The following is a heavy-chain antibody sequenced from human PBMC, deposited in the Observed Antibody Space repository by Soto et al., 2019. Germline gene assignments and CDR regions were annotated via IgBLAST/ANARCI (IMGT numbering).Heavy chain of an antibody. CDR3: ARREIQGPIDY. CDR1: GYSISSSNW. CDR2: IYYSGTT. J-gene: IGHJ4*02. V-gene: IGHV4-28*01. Sequence: PSETLSLTCAVSGYSISSSNWWGWIRQPPGKGLEWIGYIYYSGTTYYNPSLKSRVNMSVDTSKNQFSLKLTSVTAVDTAVYYCARREIQGPIDYWGQGTLVTVSS. D-gene: IGHD1-26*01.